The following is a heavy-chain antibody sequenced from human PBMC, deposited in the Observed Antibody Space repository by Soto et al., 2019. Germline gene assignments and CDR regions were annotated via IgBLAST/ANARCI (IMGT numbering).Heavy chain of an antibody. D-gene: IGHD2-15*01. CDR2: ISSSSSYI. CDR1: GFTFSSYS. J-gene: IGHJ6*02. CDR3: ARDTRGYCSGGSCYPRLYYYYGMDV. V-gene: IGHV3-21*01. Sequence: EVQLVESGGGLVKPGGSLRLSCAASGFTFSSYSMNWVRQAPGKGLEWVSSISSSSSYIYYADSVKGRFTISRDNAKNSLYLQMNSLRAEDTAVYYCARDTRGYCSGGSCYPRLYYYYGMDVWGQGTTVTVSS.